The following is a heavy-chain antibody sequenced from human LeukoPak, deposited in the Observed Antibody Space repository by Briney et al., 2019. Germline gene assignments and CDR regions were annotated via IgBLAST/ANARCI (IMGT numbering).Heavy chain of an antibody. J-gene: IGHJ4*02. CDR2: IYTSGST. V-gene: IGHV4-4*07. CDR3: ARSREYYGSGSYWIDY. D-gene: IGHD3-10*01. CDR1: GGSISSYY. Sequence: SETLSLTCTVSGGSISSYYWSWIRQPAGKGLEWIGRIYTSGSTNYNPSLKSRVTISVDTSKNQFSLKLSSVTAADTAVYYCARSREYYGSGSYWIDYWGQGTLVTVSS.